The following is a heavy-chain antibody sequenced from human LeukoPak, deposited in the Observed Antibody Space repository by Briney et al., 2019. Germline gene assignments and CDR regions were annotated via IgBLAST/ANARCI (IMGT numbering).Heavy chain of an antibody. Sequence: GGVLRLSCAASGFTFSSYAMSWVRQAPGKGLEWVSAVSGGGDYTSYADSVKGRFTISRDNSKDTLYLQMNSLRADDTAVYYCAKPRDYGSGNWGAFDYWGQGTLVTVSS. CDR3: AKPRDYGSGNWGAFDY. V-gene: IGHV3-23*01. J-gene: IGHJ4*02. D-gene: IGHD3-10*01. CDR2: VSGGGDYT. CDR1: GFTFSSYA.